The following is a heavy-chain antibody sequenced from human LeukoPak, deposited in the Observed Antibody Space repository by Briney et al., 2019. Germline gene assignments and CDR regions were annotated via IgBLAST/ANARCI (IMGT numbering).Heavy chain of an antibody. Sequence: ASVKVSCEASGYTFTSYAMHWVRQAPGQRLEWMGWINAGNGNTKYSQEFQGRVTITRDTSASTAYMELSSLRSEDMAVYYCARSRGLEYYFDYWGQGTLVTVSS. CDR2: INAGNGNT. CDR1: GYTFTSYA. J-gene: IGHJ4*02. V-gene: IGHV1-3*03. CDR3: ARSRGLEYYFDY. D-gene: IGHD1-1*01.